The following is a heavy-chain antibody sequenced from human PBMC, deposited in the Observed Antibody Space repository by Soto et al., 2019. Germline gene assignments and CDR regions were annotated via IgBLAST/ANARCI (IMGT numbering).Heavy chain of an antibody. J-gene: IGHJ4*02. CDR3: ARAGGLGAVAVDY. CDR1: GDSISSGGYS. CDR2: IHPSGST. D-gene: IGHD6-19*01. V-gene: IGHV4-30-2*01. Sequence: QLQLQESGSGLVKPSQTLSLTCAVSGDSISSGGYSWSWLRQPPGKGLEWIGYIHPSGSTYYNPSLKSRVTISVDRSKNQFSLKLSSVTAADTAVYYCARAGGLGAVAVDYWGQGTLVTVSS.